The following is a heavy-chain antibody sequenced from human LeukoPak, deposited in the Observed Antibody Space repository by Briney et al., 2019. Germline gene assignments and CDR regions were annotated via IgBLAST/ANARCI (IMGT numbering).Heavy chain of an antibody. CDR3: ARMVYCSSISCSYYYYYMDV. CDR2: IDPSSGST. V-gene: IGHV1-46*01. Sequence: ASVKVSCKPSGYTFTSYYIHWVRPAPGQGLEWMGIIDPSSGSTRYEQKFQGRVTMTRDTSTRTVYMELSSLRSEDTAVYYCARMVYCSSISCSYYYYYMDVWGKGATVTVSS. D-gene: IGHD2-2*01. CDR1: GYTFTSYY. J-gene: IGHJ6*03.